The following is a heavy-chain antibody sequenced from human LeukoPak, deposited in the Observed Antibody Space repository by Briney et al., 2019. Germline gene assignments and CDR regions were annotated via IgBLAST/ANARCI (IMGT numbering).Heavy chain of an antibody. CDR1: GFTFSSYA. Sequence: GGSLRLSCAASGFTFSSYAMSWVRQAPGKGLEWVSAISGSGGSTYYADSVKGRFTISRDNSKNTLYLQMNSLRAEDTAVFYCAKDRSDIVLMVLSYWGQGTLVTVSS. V-gene: IGHV3-23*01. CDR3: AKDRSDIVLMVLSY. J-gene: IGHJ4*02. D-gene: IGHD2-8*01. CDR2: ISGSGGST.